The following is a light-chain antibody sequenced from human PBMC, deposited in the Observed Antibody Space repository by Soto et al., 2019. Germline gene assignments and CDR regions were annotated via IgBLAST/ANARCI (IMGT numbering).Light chain of an antibody. V-gene: IGKV3-15*01. J-gene: IGKJ4*01. CDR2: GAS. Sequence: EIVMTQSPATLSVSPGERATLSCRASRNINRKLAWYQQKPGQAPRLLISGASTRATGIPARFSGSGSGTEFTLTISSLQSEDSAVYYCQQYYDYPPLIFSGGTKVEIK. CDR1: RNINRK. CDR3: QQYYDYPPLI.